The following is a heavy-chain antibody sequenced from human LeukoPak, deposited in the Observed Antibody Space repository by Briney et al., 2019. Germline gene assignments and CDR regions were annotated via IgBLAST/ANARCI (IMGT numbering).Heavy chain of an antibody. J-gene: IGHJ5*02. D-gene: IGHD1-1*01. CDR1: GFTFSSYW. V-gene: IGHV3-7*03. CDR2: IKQDGSEK. CDR3: AREKLERRDNWFDP. Sequence: SGGSLRLSCAASGFTFSSYWMSWVRQAPGKGLECLANIKQDGSEKYYVDSVKGRFTISRDNAKNSLYLQMNSLRAEDTAVYYCAREKLERRDNWFDPWGQGTLVTVSS.